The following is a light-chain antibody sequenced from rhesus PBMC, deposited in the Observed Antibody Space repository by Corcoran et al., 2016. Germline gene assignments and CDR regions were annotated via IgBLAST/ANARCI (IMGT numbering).Light chain of an antibody. CDR3: QHYFSTPRT. CDR1: QGITND. J-gene: IGKJ1*01. V-gene: IGKV1-25*01. Sequence: DIQMTQSPSSLSASVGDRVTLNCRASQGITNDLAWYQQKPGGTPKLLIYEASTLQSGIPSRFSGSGAGTNYTYTISSLQSEDFATFYCQHYFSTPRTFDQGTKVEIK. CDR2: EAS.